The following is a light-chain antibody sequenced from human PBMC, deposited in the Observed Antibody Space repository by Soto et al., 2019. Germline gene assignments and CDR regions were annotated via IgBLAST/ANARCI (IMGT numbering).Light chain of an antibody. CDR2: EVI. J-gene: IGLJ2*01. V-gene: IGLV1-40*01. CDR1: SSNIGAGYE. CDR3: SSYAGSNNLHVL. Sequence: QSVLTQPPSVSGAPGQRVTISCIGGSSNIGAGYEVHWYQQLPGTVPKLIIYEVIKRPSGVPDRFSGSKSGNTASLTVSGLQAEDEADYYCSSYAGSNNLHVLFGGGTKLTVL.